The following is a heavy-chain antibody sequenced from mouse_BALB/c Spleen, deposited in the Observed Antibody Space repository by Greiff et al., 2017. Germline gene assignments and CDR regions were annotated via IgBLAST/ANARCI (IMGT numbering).Heavy chain of an antibody. Sequence: EVQLQESGPGLVKPSQSLSLTCSVTGYSITSGYYWNWIRQFPGNKLEWMGYISYDGSNNYNPSLKNRISITRDTSKNQFFLKLNSVTTEDTATYYCASLYGSSYDYFDYWGQGTTLTVSS. J-gene: IGHJ2*01. D-gene: IGHD1-1*01. CDR2: ISYDGSN. CDR3: ASLYGSSYDYFDY. CDR1: GYSITSGYY. V-gene: IGHV3-6*02.